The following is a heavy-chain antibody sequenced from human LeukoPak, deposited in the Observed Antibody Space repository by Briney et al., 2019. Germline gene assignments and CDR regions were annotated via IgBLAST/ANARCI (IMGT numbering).Heavy chain of an antibody. CDR1: GFTFSNYA. CDR3: AIGLYGGPFDY. CDR2: ISGSGPNT. V-gene: IGHV3-23*01. J-gene: IGHJ4*02. D-gene: IGHD4-17*01. Sequence: GGSLRLSCAASGFTFSNYAMTWVRQAPGKGLEWVSAISGSGPNTYYADSVKGRFIISRDNSKNTLYLQMNNLRADDTAVYYCAIGLYGGPFDYWGQGTLVTVSS.